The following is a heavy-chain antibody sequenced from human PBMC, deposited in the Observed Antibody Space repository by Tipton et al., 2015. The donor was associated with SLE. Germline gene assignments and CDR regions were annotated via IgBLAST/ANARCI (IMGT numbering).Heavy chain of an antibody. Sequence: TLSLTCTVSGDSMYSGSYYWSWMRQPAVKGLECIGRIYINGGTDYNPSLKSRVTISQDTSKNQFSLSLNSVTAADTAVYYCAGPSGVGAHAKYLQHWGQGTQVTVSS. V-gene: IGHV4-61*02. CDR3: AGPSGVGAHAKYLQH. D-gene: IGHD2-15*01. CDR1: GDSMYSGSYY. J-gene: IGHJ1*01. CDR2: IYINGGT.